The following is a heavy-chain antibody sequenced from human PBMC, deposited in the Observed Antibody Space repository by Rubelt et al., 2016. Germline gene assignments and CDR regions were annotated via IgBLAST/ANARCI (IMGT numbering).Heavy chain of an antibody. CDR3: ATGIVVVPAHVPSRDY. CDR2: FDPEDGET. CDR1: GYTLTELS. Sequence: QVQLVQSGAEVKKPGASVKVSCKVSGYTLTELSMHWVRQAPGKGLEWMGGFDPEDGETIYAQKFQGRVPMTQAQSPDTAYMELSSLRSEDTAVYYCATGIVVVPAHVPSRDYWGQGTLVTVSS. V-gene: IGHV1-24*01. J-gene: IGHJ4*02. D-gene: IGHD2-2*01.